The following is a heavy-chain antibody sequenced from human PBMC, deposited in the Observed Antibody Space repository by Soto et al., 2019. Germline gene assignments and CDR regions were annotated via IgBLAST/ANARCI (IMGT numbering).Heavy chain of an antibody. D-gene: IGHD2-2*01. Sequence: SETLSLTCTVSGGSISSGGYYWSWIRQHPGKGLEWIGYIYYSGSTYYNPSLKSRVTISVDTSKNQFSLKLSSVTAADTAVYYCARVLGPSDIVLVPAPPRGPGNNWFDPWGQGTLVT. J-gene: IGHJ5*02. CDR1: GGSISSGGYY. CDR2: IYYSGST. V-gene: IGHV4-31*03. CDR3: ARVLGPSDIVLVPAPPRGPGNNWFDP.